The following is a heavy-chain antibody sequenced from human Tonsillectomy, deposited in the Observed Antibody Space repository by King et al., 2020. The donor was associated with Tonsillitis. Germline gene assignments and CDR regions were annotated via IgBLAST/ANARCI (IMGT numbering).Heavy chain of an antibody. CDR2: IKQDGSEA. D-gene: IGHD1-14*01. J-gene: IGHJ2*01. Sequence: VQLVESGGGLVQPGGSLRLSCAASGFTFSSYWMSWVRQAPGKGLEWVANIKQDGSEAYYVDFVTGRLTISRDNAENSLYLQLNSLKAEDTAVYYCARDSLTATRAFDLWGRGTLVTVSS. CDR1: GFTFSSYW. V-gene: IGHV3-7*03. CDR3: ARDSLTATRAFDL.